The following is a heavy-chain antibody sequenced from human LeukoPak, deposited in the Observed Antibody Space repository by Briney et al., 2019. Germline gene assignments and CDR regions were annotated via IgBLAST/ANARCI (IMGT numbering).Heavy chain of an antibody. Sequence: SETLSLTCAVYGGSFSGYYWSWIRQHPGKGLEWIGYIYYSGSTYYNPSLKSRVTISVDTSKNQFSLKLSSVTAADTAVYYCARSRIAAAPDYWGQGTLVTVSS. J-gene: IGHJ4*02. CDR3: ARSRIAAAPDY. D-gene: IGHD6-25*01. CDR2: IYYSGST. CDR1: GGSFSGYY. V-gene: IGHV4-31*11.